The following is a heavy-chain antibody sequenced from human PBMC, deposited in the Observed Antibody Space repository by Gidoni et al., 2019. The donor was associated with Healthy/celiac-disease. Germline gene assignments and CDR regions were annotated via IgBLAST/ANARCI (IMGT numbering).Heavy chain of an antibody. Sequence: QVQLQQWGAGLLKPSETLPLTCAVYGGSFSGYYWSWIRQPPGKGLEWIGEINHSGSTHYNPSLKSRVTISVDTSKNQFSLKLSSVTAADTAVYYCARRTYYYGSGREIYFDYWGQGTLVTVSS. CDR3: ARRTYYYGSGREIYFDY. CDR1: GGSFSGYY. D-gene: IGHD3-10*01. CDR2: INHSGST. V-gene: IGHV4-34*01. J-gene: IGHJ4*02.